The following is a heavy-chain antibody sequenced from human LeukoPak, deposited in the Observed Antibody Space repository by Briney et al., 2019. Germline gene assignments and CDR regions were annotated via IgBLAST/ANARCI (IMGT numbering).Heavy chain of an antibody. CDR1: GFTFSSQA. D-gene: IGHD3-10*01. J-gene: IGHJ4*02. Sequence: GGSLRLSCAASGFTFSSQAMSWVRQAPGKGLEYVSGITIGGDSTFYADSVKSRFTISRDNSKNTLYLQLNGLSAEDTAVYHCVNGGGSGGQGRLDYWGQGSLVTVSS. CDR3: VNGGGSGGQGRLDY. V-gene: IGHV3-23*01. CDR2: ITIGGDST.